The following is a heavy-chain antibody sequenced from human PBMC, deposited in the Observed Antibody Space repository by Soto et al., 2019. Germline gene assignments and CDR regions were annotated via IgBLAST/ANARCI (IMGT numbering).Heavy chain of an antibody. CDR3: ARVAYYDCWRGYKTGSAFWRNRTFDP. D-gene: IGHD3-3*01. V-gene: IGHV1-18*01. J-gene: IGHJ5*02. CDR2: ISAYNGNT. Sequence: QPLEWMGWISAYNGNTNYAQKLQGRVTMTTDTSTSTAYMELRSLRSDDTAVYYCARVAYYDCWRGYKTGSAFWRNRTFDP.